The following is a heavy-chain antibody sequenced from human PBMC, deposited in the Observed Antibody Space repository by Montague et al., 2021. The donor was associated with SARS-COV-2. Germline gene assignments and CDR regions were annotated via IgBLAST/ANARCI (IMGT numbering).Heavy chain of an antibody. Sequence: SLRLSCAGSGFTFNNAWMSWFRQAPGKGLEWVGRILPKTTGETTDYAAPVRGRFTISRDDSTNTLYLQMYGLETDDTAVYYCTDYASGTSWHWGQGTLVTVSS. D-gene: IGHD3-10*01. V-gene: IGHV3-15*01. CDR3: TDYASGTSWH. CDR1: GFTFNNAW. J-gene: IGHJ1*01. CDR2: ILPKTTGETT.